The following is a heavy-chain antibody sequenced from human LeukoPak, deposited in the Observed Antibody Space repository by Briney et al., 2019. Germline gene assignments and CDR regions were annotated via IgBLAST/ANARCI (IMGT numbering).Heavy chain of an antibody. CDR2: INPNSGGT. J-gene: IGHJ5*02. CDR1: GYTFIDYY. V-gene: IGHV1-2*02. Sequence: ASVKVSCKASGYTFIDYYMHWVRQAPGQGLEWMGWINPNSGGTNYAQKFQGRVTMTRDTSISTAYMELSRLRSDDTAVYYCARDAIRGYSYGYHSGAANWFDPWGQGTLVTVSS. D-gene: IGHD5-18*01. CDR3: ARDAIRGYSYGYHSGAANWFDP.